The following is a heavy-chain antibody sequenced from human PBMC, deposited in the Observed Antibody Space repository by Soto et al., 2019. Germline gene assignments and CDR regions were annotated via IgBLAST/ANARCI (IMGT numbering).Heavy chain of an antibody. J-gene: IGHJ4*02. CDR3: ARDDRSSIDC. CDR1: GYTFTSYA. CDR2: INAGNGDT. D-gene: IGHD6-6*01. Sequence: QVHLLQSGAEVQKPGASVKISCRASGYTFTSYALQWVRQAPGQRLEWMGWINAGNGDTKYSQKFQGRVTITRDTSATTAYMELSSLRTEDTAVYYCARDDRSSIDCWGQVTLVTVSS. V-gene: IGHV1-3*01.